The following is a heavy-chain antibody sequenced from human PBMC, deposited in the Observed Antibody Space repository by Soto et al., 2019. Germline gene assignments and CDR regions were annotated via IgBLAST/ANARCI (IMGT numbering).Heavy chain of an antibody. CDR2: IIPIFGTA. CDR3: ARPDYYDSSGFPAAPFDY. D-gene: IGHD3-22*01. V-gene: IGHV1-69*13. J-gene: IGHJ4*02. CDR1: GGTFSSYA. Sequence: ASVKVSCKASGGTFSSYAISWVRQAPGQGLEWMGGIIPIFGTANYAQKFQGRVTITADESTSTAYMELSSLRSEDTAVYYCARPDYYDSSGFPAAPFDYWGQGTLVTVSS.